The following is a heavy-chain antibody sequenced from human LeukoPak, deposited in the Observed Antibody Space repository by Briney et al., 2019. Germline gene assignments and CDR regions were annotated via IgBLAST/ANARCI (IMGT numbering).Heavy chain of an antibody. D-gene: IGHD3-22*01. CDR1: GGSISSYY. J-gene: IGHJ6*02. Sequence: SETLSLTCTVSGGSISSYYWSWIRQPPGKGLEWIGYIYYSGSTKYNPSLKSRVTISVDTSKNQFSLKLSSVTAADTAVYFCARDPYYYDSSGYSYYYGMDVWGQGTTVTVSS. CDR3: ARDPYYYDSSGYSYYYGMDV. V-gene: IGHV4-59*01. CDR2: IYYSGST.